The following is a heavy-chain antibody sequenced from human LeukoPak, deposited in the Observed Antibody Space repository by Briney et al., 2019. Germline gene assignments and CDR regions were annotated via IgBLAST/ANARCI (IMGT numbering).Heavy chain of an antibody. V-gene: IGHV3-23*01. J-gene: IGHJ4*02. Sequence: PGGSLRLSCAASGFTFSSHAMSWVRQAPGKGLEWVSAISADSYYTYYADSMQGRFTISRDNSKNTLYLHMNSLRAEDTALYFCANFVDTSMGGNDYWGQGTLVTVSS. CDR3: ANFVDTSMGGNDY. CDR2: ISADSYYT. D-gene: IGHD5-18*01. CDR1: GFTFSSHA.